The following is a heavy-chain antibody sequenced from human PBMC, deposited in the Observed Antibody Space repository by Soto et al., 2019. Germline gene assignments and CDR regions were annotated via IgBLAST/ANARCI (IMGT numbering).Heavy chain of an antibody. Sequence: GGSLRLSCAASGFTFSSDAMNWVRQGPGKGLEWVSAIDGVGVTTYYSDSVKGRFSISRDNSKSSLYLQMNSLRAEDTAVYYCARDLGSSGLPQHWGQGTLVTVSS. CDR2: IDGVGVTT. D-gene: IGHD6-19*01. CDR1: GFTFSSDA. J-gene: IGHJ1*01. V-gene: IGHV3-23*01. CDR3: ARDLGSSGLPQH.